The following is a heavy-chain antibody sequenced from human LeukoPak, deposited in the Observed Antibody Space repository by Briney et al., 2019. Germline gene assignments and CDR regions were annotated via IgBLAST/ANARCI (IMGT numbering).Heavy chain of an antibody. V-gene: IGHV3-66*04. CDR2: IYSGGST. CDR3: ARHSMRHGYNSYYFDY. J-gene: IGHJ4*02. D-gene: IGHD5-24*01. CDR1: GFSVSNNY. Sequence: GGSLRLSCAASGFSVSNNYMSWVRQAPGKGLEWVSVIYSGGSTYYADSVKDRFTISRDNSRNTLYLQMNSLRAEDTAVYYCARHSMRHGYNSYYFDYWGQGTLVTVSS.